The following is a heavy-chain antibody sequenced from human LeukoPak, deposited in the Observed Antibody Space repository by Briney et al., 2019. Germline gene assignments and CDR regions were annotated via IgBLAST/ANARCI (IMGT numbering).Heavy chain of an antibody. Sequence: SETLSLTCAVSGGSISYSYWNWIRQSPGRGLEWIGYIYYSGSTNYNPSLKSRVTISVDTSKNQFSLTVNSVTAADTAVYYCARSGTSSGWPYFDYCGQGILVIVSS. J-gene: IGHJ4*02. CDR2: IYYSGST. CDR3: ARSGTSSGWPYFDY. CDR1: GGSISYSY. D-gene: IGHD6-19*01. V-gene: IGHV4-59*01.